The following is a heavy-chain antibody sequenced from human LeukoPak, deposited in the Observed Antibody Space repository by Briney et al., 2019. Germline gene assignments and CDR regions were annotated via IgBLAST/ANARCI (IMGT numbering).Heavy chain of an antibody. D-gene: IGHD1-26*01. J-gene: IGHJ6*02. CDR1: GFSFSTYW. Sequence: GGSLRLSCAASGFSFSTYWMSWVRQTPEKGLEFVANIDQGGSVRNYMDSLKGRCTISRDNAKKSLYLHLSSLRPEDTAFYYCAKHLIPTNTFLFYGLDVWGHGTTVTVSS. CDR2: IDQGGSVR. CDR3: AKHLIPTNTFLFYGLDV. V-gene: IGHV3-7*03.